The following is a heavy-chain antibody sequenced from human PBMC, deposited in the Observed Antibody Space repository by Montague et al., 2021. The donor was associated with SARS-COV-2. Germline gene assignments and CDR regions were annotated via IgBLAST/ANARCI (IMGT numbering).Heavy chain of an antibody. CDR2: IYYSGST. CDR1: GGSISSYY. Sequence: SETLSLTCTVSGGSISSYYWSWIRQPPGKGLEWIGYIYYSGSTNYNPSLKSRVTISVDTSKNQFSLKLSSVTAADTAVYYCARVGVPKYDILTGYYIEGSDAFDIWGQGTMVTVSS. CDR3: ARVGVPKYDILTGYYIEGSDAFDI. D-gene: IGHD3-9*01. J-gene: IGHJ3*02. V-gene: IGHV4-59*13.